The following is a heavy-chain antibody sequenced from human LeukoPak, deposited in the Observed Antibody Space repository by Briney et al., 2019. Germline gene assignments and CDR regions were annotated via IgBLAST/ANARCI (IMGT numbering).Heavy chain of an antibody. D-gene: IGHD3-22*01. CDR1: GFTFSSYW. J-gene: IGHJ4*02. Sequence: PGGSLRLSCAASGFTFSSYWMSWVRQAPGRGLEWVGFIRSKAYGGTTDYAASVKGRFTISRDDSKSIAYLQMNSLKTEDTAVYYCTSYYCDSSGYYPDYWGQGTLVTVSS. CDR3: TSYYCDSSGYYPDY. V-gene: IGHV3-49*04. CDR2: IRSKAYGGTT.